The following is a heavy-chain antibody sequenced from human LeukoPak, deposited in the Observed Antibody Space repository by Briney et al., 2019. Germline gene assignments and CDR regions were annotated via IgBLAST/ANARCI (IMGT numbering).Heavy chain of an antibody. CDR2: INHSGST. CDR1: GGSFSGYY. Sequence: PSETLSLTCAVYGGSFSGYYWSWIRQPPGKGLEWIGEINHSGSTNYNPSLKSRVTISVDTSKNQFSLKLSSVTAADTAVYYCARVSSDYDFWSGLPHFDYWGQGTLVTVSS. CDR3: ARVSSDYDFWSGLPHFDY. D-gene: IGHD3-3*01. J-gene: IGHJ4*02. V-gene: IGHV4-34*01.